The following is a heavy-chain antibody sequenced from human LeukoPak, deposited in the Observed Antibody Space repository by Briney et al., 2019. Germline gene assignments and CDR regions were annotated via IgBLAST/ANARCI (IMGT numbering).Heavy chain of an antibody. CDR2: ISYDGSNK. Sequence: GGSLRLSCAASGFTFSSYAMHWVRQAPGKGLEWVAVISYDGSNKYYADSVKGRFTISRDNSKNTLYLQMNSLRAEDTAVYYCARVGYDILTGYYLYYYYGMDVWGQGTTVTVSS. CDR3: ARVGYDILTGYYLYYYYGMDV. D-gene: IGHD3-9*01. J-gene: IGHJ6*02. V-gene: IGHV3-30*14. CDR1: GFTFSSYA.